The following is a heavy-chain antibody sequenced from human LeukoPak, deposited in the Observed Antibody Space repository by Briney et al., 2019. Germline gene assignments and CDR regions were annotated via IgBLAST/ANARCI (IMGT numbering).Heavy chain of an antibody. CDR1: GFTFSSYE. V-gene: IGHV3-48*03. CDR3: AKEGDYYGSGSYRDGFDI. Sequence: GGSLRLSCAASGFTFSSYEMNWVRQAPGKGLEWVSYISSSGSTIYYADSVKGRFTISRDNAKNSLYLQMNSLRAEDTAVYYCAKEGDYYGSGSYRDGFDIWGQGTRATVSS. D-gene: IGHD3-10*01. CDR2: ISSSGSTI. J-gene: IGHJ3*02.